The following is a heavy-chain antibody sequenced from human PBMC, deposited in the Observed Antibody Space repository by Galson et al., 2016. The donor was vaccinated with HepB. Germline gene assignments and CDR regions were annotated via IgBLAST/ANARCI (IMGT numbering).Heavy chain of an antibody. Sequence: SVKVSCKASGYTFTSYGIRWVRQAPGQGLEWMGWISPYNGDTNYAQKLQGRVTVTTDTSANTAYMELRSLRSDDTAVYYCARGGGSAYYGMDVWGQGTTVTVSS. J-gene: IGHJ6*02. CDR1: GYTFTSYG. V-gene: IGHV1-18*01. CDR2: ISPYNGDT. CDR3: ARGGGSAYYGMDV. D-gene: IGHD1-26*01.